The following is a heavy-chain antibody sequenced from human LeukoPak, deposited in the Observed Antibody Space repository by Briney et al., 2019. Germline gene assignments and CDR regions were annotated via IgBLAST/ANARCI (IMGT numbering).Heavy chain of an antibody. CDR2: IGSKGDST. Sequence: GGSLRLSCSASGFTFSGYAMHWVRQAPGKGLQYVSHIGSKGDSTFYADSVKGRFTISRDNSKNTLYLQMSSLRAEDTAVYYCVKRGSVTTMGETYYFDYWGQGTLVTVSS. J-gene: IGHJ4*02. CDR3: VKRGSVTTMGETYYFDY. V-gene: IGHV3-64D*06. D-gene: IGHD4-17*01. CDR1: GFTFSGYA.